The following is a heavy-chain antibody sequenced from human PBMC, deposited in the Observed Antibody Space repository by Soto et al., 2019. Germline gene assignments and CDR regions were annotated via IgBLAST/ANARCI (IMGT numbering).Heavy chain of an antibody. Sequence: PSETLSLTCTVSGGSISSYYWSWIRQPPGKGLEWIGYIYYSGSTNYNPSLKSRVTIPVDTSKNQFSLKLSSVTAADTAVYYCARESSYCSSTSCYSSYYGMDVWGQGTTVTVSS. V-gene: IGHV4-59*01. CDR2: IYYSGST. J-gene: IGHJ6*02. D-gene: IGHD2-2*01. CDR3: ARESSYCSSTSCYSSYYGMDV. CDR1: GGSISSYY.